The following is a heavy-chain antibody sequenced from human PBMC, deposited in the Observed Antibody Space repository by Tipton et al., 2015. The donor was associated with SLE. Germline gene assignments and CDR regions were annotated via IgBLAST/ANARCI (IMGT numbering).Heavy chain of an antibody. V-gene: IGHV4-4*02. CDR1: GGSISSRNW. J-gene: IGHJ3*02. CDR3: ARDRGTYYYDSSGYRGTFDI. D-gene: IGHD3-22*01. Sequence: TLSLTCSVSGGSISSRNWWSWVRQPPGKGLEWIGEISQSGSTNYKPPLKSRVTISVDKSKNQFSLKLSSMTAADTAVYYCARDRGTYYYDSSGYRGTFDIWGQGTMVTVSS. CDR2: ISQSGST.